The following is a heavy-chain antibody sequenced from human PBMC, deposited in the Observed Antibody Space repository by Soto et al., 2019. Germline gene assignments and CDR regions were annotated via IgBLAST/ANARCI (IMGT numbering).Heavy chain of an antibody. V-gene: IGHV3-53*01. CDR1: WFSVSSDY. CDR2: IYSGGDT. D-gene: IGHD3-10*01. Sequence: HPGGSLRLSCAASWFSVSSDYMSWVRQAPGKGLEWVSLIYSGGDTYYADSVKGRFTISRDISSNTIYLHMTSLRADDTAIYYCTRAGSDPGNFYISNYYAMDVWGRGTTVTSP. J-gene: IGHJ6*02. CDR3: TRAGSDPGNFYISNYYAMDV.